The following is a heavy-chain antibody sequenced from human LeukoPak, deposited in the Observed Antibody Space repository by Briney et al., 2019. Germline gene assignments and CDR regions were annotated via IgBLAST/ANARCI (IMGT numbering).Heavy chain of an antibody. D-gene: IGHD3-10*01. Sequence: GGSLRLSCAASGFTFSSYAMSWVRQAPGKGLEWVSTISGSGGSTYYADSVEGRFTISRDSSKNTLYLQMNSLRAEDTAVYYCAKNTGARDAFDIWGQGTMVTVSS. CDR2: ISGSGGST. CDR3: AKNTGARDAFDI. V-gene: IGHV3-23*01. CDR1: GFTFSSYA. J-gene: IGHJ3*02.